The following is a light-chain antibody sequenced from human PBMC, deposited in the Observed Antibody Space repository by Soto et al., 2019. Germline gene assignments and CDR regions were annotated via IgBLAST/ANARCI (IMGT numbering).Light chain of an antibody. CDR1: SSNIGSNYD. V-gene: IGLV1-40*01. J-gene: IGLJ3*02. CDR3: QSYDSSLSGVV. CDR2: VNI. Sequence: QSVLTQSPSVSGAPGQRVTISCTGTSSNIGSNYDVHWYQQLPGTAPKLLIYVNINRPSGVPDRFSGSKSGTSASLAITGLQAEDEADYYCQSYDSSLSGVVFGGGTKVTVL.